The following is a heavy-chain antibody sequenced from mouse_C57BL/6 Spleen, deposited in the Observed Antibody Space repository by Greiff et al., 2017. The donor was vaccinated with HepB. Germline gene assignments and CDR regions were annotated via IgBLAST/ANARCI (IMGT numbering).Heavy chain of an antibody. Sequence: QVHVKQPGAELVMPGASVKLSCKASGYTFTSYWMHWVKQRPGQGLEWIGEIDPSDSYTNYNQKFKGKSTLTVDKSSSTAYMQLSSLTSEDSAVYYCARRENSSGYGAMDYWGQGTSVTVSS. CDR3: ARRENSSGYGAMDY. CDR2: IDPSDSYT. V-gene: IGHV1-69*01. J-gene: IGHJ4*01. CDR1: GYTFTSYW. D-gene: IGHD3-2*02.